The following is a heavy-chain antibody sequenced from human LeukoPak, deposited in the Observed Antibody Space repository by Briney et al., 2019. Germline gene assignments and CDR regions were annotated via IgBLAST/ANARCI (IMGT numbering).Heavy chain of an antibody. D-gene: IGHD3-22*01. Sequence: SETLSLTCTVSGGSISSSTSYWGWIRQPPGKGLEWIGSIYYSGSTYYNPSLKSRVTISVDTSKNQFSLKLNSVTAADTAVYYCARVGGDDSTGHYSVDYWGQGTLVTVSS. J-gene: IGHJ4*02. V-gene: IGHV4-39*01. CDR2: IYYSGST. CDR1: GGSISSSTSY. CDR3: ARVGGDDSTGHYSVDY.